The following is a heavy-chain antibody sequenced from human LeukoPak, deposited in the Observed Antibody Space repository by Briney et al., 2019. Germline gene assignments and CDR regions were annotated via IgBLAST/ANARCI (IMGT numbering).Heavy chain of an antibody. J-gene: IGHJ4*02. Sequence: GGSLRLSCAASGFTFSSYWMSWVRQALGKGLGWVANIKKDGSEKYFVDSVRGRFTISRDNAKTSLYLQMNSLRAEDTAVYYCARDLSGVTGYTYGRGIDYWGQGALVTVSS. CDR1: GFTFSSYW. CDR3: ARDLSGVTGYTYGRGIDY. V-gene: IGHV3-7*01. CDR2: IKKDGSEK. D-gene: IGHD5-18*01.